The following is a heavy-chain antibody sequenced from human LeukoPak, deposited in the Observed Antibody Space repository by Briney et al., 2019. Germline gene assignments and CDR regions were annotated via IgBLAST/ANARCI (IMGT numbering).Heavy chain of an antibody. Sequence: GGSLRLSCAASGFTFTAYWMTWVRQVPGKGLEWVANINRGGSESYYVDSVKGRFTISRDNAKNSLYLQMDSLRVEDTAVYYCARVGAWELQRVFDYWGQGTLVTVSS. V-gene: IGHV3-7*01. CDR2: INRGGSES. CDR3: ARVGAWELQRVFDY. CDR1: GFTFTAYW. J-gene: IGHJ4*02. D-gene: IGHD1-26*01.